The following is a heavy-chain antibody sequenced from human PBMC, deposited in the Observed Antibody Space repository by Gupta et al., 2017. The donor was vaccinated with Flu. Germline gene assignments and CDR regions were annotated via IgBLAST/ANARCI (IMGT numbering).Heavy chain of an antibody. CDR3: AGGVGYAAFDF. CDR1: GGSITTDNYY. J-gene: IGHJ4*02. D-gene: IGHD2-2*01. CDR2: IYYSGTT. Sequence: QLQLQGSGPGLVKPAGTLSLSCTVSGGSITTDNYYWALVRQAPGKGLEWLGTIYYSGTTYYNPSLRSRATMSLDTSRSQFSLKVWSVTAADTAVYYCAGGVGYAAFDFWGQGSLVSVSS. V-gene: IGHV4-39*01.